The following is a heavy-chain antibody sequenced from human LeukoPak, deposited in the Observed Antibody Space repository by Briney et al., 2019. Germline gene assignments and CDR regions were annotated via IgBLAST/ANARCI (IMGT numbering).Heavy chain of an antibody. CDR3: ARTAVTGTGYFDY. Sequence: XXXXIHWVRQAPGXGLEWMGIINPSGGSASYAQMFQGRLTVTRDTSTSTVYMELSSLRSEDTAVYYCARTAVTGTGYFDYWGQGTLVTVSS. J-gene: IGHJ4*02. CDR2: INPSGGSA. D-gene: IGHD6-19*01. V-gene: IGHV1-46*01. CDR1: XXXX.